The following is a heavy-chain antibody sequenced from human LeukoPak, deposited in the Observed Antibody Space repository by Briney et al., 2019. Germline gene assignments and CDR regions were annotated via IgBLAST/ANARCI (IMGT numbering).Heavy chain of an antibody. Sequence: GGSLGLSCAASGFTFSSYWMSWVRQAPGKGLEWVANIKQDGSEKYYVDSVKGRFTISRDNAKNSLYLQMNSLRAEDTAVYYCARGNIVVVPAAYSYWGQGTLVTVSS. V-gene: IGHV3-7*01. CDR3: ARGNIVVVPAAYSY. CDR2: IKQDGSEK. CDR1: GFTFSSYW. J-gene: IGHJ4*02. D-gene: IGHD2-2*01.